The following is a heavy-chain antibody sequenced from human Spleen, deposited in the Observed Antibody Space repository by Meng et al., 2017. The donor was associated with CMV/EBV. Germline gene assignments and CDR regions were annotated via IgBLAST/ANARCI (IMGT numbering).Heavy chain of an antibody. CDR2: VGSAGDT. Sequence: GGSLRLSCAASGSTFSNYDRHWVRQATGKGLEWVSAVGSAGDTYYSGSVKGRFSISRENAKNSLSLQMNSLRAGDTAVYYCARMALYCDSNRCYGSQFDYWGQGRLVTVSS. CDR3: ARMALYCDSNRCYGSQFDY. D-gene: IGHD2-2*01. V-gene: IGHV3-13*01. J-gene: IGHJ4*02. CDR1: GSTFSNYD.